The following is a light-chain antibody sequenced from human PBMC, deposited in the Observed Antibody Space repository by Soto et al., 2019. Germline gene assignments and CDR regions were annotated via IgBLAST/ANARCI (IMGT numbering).Light chain of an antibody. Sequence: DIVLTQSPATLSLSPGERATLSCRASQSVSSYLAWYQQKPGQAPRLLIYDASNRATGIPARFSGSGSGTDFTLTISSLEPEDFAVYYCQQRSNWLFTFGPGTKVDFK. CDR2: DAS. V-gene: IGKV3-11*01. J-gene: IGKJ3*01. CDR1: QSVSSY. CDR3: QQRSNWLFT.